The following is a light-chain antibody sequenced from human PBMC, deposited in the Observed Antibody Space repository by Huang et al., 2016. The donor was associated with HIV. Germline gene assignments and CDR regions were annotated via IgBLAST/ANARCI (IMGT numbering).Light chain of an antibody. CDR3: MQGTYWPLT. CDR2: RVS. CDR1: QSLVYSDGNTY. V-gene: IGKV2-30*01. Sequence: DVVMTQSPLSLPVTLGQPASISCWSSQSLVYSDGNTYLNWFQQRPGQSPRRLIYRVSKRDSGVPDRFSGSGSGTDFTLKISRVEAEDVGVYNCMQGTYWPLTFGQGTKLEIK. J-gene: IGKJ2*01.